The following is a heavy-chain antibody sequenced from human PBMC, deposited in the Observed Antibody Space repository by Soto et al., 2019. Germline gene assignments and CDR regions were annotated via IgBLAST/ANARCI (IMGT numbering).Heavy chain of an antibody. D-gene: IGHD3-9*01. V-gene: IGHV3-30*18. CDR3: AKARDYDIIAPYYYYGMDV. CDR1: GFTFSSYG. CDR2: ISYDGSNK. Sequence: QVQLVESGGGVVQPGRSLRLSCAASGFTFSSYGMHWVRQAPGKGLEWVAVISYDGSNKYYADSVKGRFTISRDNSKNTLYLQMNSLRAEDTAVYYCAKARDYDIIAPYYYYGMDVWGQGTTVTVSS. J-gene: IGHJ6*02.